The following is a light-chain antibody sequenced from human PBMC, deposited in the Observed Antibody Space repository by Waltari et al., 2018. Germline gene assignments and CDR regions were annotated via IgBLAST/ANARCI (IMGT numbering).Light chain of an antibody. CDR2: YAS. Sequence: EVLLTQSPATLSVSPGERVTLSCRASQSVDSKLAWYQQKPGQAPRLLISYASSRATNVPARFIGGGSGAEFTLTISSLESEDSAVYSCQQHGDWPPTFGQGTKVEIQ. CDR1: QSVDSK. V-gene: IGKV3-15*01. CDR3: QQHGDWPPT. J-gene: IGKJ1*01.